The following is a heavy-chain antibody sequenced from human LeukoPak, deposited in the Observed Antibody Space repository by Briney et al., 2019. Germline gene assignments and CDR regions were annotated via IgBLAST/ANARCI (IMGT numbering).Heavy chain of an antibody. CDR3: ARAGGGIAVAGTRAHAFDI. CDR1: GYTFTSYY. J-gene: IGHJ3*02. CDR2: INPSGGST. Sequence: ASVKVSCKASGYTFTSYYMHWVRQAPGQGLEWMGIINPSGGSTSYAQKFQGRVTITREMSTSTVYMELSSLRSEDTAVYYCARAGGGIAVAGTRAHAFDIWGQGTMVTVSS. D-gene: IGHD6-19*01. V-gene: IGHV1-46*01.